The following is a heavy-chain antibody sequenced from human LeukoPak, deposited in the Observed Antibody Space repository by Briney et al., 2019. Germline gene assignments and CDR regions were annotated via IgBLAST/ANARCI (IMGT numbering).Heavy chain of an antibody. Sequence: GGSLRLSCAVSGFSVSSFGMSWVRQPPGKGLEWISAISVDAETTYYADSVKGRFIISRDNSKNTPYLQMSSLRAEDTAVYYCAQGFSSGWFPNWGQGSLVSVSS. J-gene: IGHJ4*02. CDR2: ISVDAETT. D-gene: IGHD6-19*01. CDR1: GFSVSSFG. CDR3: AQGFSSGWFPN. V-gene: IGHV3-23*01.